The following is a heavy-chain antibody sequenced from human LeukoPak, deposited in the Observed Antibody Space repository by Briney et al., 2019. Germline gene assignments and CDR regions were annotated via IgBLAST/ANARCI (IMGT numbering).Heavy chain of an antibody. Sequence: ASETLSLTCAVYGGSFSGYYWSWIRQPPGKGLEWIGEINHSGSTNYNPSLKSRVTISVDTSKNQFSLKLSSVTAADTAVYYCAEWATSDWFDPWGQGTLVTVSS. CDR1: GGSFSGYY. V-gene: IGHV4-34*01. D-gene: IGHD1-26*01. J-gene: IGHJ5*02. CDR3: AEWATSDWFDP. CDR2: INHSGST.